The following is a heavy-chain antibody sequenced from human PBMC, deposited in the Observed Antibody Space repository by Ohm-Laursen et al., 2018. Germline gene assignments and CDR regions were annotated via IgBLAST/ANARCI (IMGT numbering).Heavy chain of an antibody. J-gene: IGHJ4*02. D-gene: IGHD4-17*01. V-gene: IGHV3-7*01. Sequence: SLRLSCTASGFTFSDYWMSWVRQGPGKGLECMANINQYGSEKYYVDSVKGRFTISRDNAKNSLYLQMNSLRAEDTAVYYCARDSPFGDPDYWGQGILVTVSS. CDR2: INQYGSEK. CDR3: ARDSPFGDPDY. CDR1: GFTFSDYW.